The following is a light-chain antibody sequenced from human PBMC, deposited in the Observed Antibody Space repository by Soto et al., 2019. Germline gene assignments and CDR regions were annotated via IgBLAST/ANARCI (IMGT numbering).Light chain of an antibody. CDR3: QQYYSPPYT. CDR1: EALGRNY. Sequence: ETLLTQSPGTLSLSPGERATLSCRASEALGRNYLAWYQQKPGQAPRLLIHRIYIRAAGIPDRFTGSASGTDFTLTISSLQAEDVAVYYCQQYYSPPYTFGQGTKVEIK. V-gene: IGKV3-20*01. CDR2: RIY. J-gene: IGKJ2*01.